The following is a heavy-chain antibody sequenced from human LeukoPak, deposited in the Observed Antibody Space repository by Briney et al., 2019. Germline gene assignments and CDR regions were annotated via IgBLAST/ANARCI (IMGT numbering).Heavy chain of an antibody. D-gene: IGHD3-22*01. J-gene: IGHJ3*02. CDR1: GFTFSSNY. V-gene: IGHV3-53*01. CDR3: ARDRDRGYDAFDI. CDR2: IYSGGST. Sequence: PGGSLRLSCAASGFTFSSNYMSWVRQAPGKGLEWVSVIYSGGSTYYADSVKGRFTISRDNSKNTLYLQMNSLRAEDTAVYYCARDRDRGYDAFDIWGQGTMVTVSS.